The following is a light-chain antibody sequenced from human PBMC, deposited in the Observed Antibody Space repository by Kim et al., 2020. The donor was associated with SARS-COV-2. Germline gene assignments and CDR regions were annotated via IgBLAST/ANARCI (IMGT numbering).Light chain of an antibody. CDR2: DAS. V-gene: IGKV3-11*01. CDR3: QQRSNWLT. CDR1: QSVSSY. J-gene: IGKJ4*01. Sequence: SLSTGERDTLSCRASQSVSSYLAWYQQKPGQAPRLLIYDASNRATGIPARFSGSGSGTDFTLTISSLEPEDFAVYYCQQRSNWLTFGGGTKVDIK.